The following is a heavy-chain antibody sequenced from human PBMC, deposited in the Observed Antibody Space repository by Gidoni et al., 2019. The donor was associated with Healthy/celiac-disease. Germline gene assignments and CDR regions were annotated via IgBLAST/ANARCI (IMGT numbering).Heavy chain of an antibody. D-gene: IGHD3-3*01. V-gene: IGHV3-23*01. Sequence: EVQLLESGGGLVQPGGSLRLCCAASGSTFSSYAMSWVRQAPGKGLEWVSAISGSGGSTYYADSVKGRFTISRDNSKNTLYLQMNSLRAEDTAVYYCAKFFASSTIFGGNDYWGQGTLVTVSS. CDR1: GSTFSSYA. CDR3: AKFFASSTIFGGNDY. CDR2: ISGSGGST. J-gene: IGHJ4*02.